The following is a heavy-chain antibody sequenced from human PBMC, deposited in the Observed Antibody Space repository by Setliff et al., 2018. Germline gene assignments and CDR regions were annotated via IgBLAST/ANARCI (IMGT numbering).Heavy chain of an antibody. V-gene: IGHV1-46*01. CDR2: INPSSGRT. CDR1: GYTFTSHY. D-gene: IGHD3-22*01. Sequence: ASVKVSYKASGYTFTSHYMHWVRQAPGLGLEWMGTINPSSGRTSYAQKFQGRVTMNRDTSTSTVYMDMSSLRSEDTAVYYCARDVFPYHYEGAFDIWGQGTMVTVSS. J-gene: IGHJ3*02. CDR3: ARDVFPYHYEGAFDI.